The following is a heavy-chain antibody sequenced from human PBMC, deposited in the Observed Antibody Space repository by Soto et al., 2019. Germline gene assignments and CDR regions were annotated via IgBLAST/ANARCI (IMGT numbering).Heavy chain of an antibody. CDR1: GFTFSSYA. CDR2: ISGSGGST. J-gene: IGHJ4*02. V-gene: IGHV3-23*01. D-gene: IGHD6-6*01. Sequence: EVQLLESGGGLVQPGGSLRLSCAAYGFTFSSYAMSWVRQAPGKGLEWVSAISGSGGSTYYADSVKGRFTISRDNSKNTLYLQMNSLRAEDTAVYYCAKDQSSSSSIAARDFDYWGQGTLDTVSS. CDR3: AKDQSSSSSIAARDFDY.